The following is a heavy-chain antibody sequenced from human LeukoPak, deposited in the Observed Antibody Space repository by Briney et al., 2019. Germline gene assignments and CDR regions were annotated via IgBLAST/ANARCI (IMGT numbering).Heavy chain of an antibody. Sequence: GGSLRLSCVTSGFTFSTFWMNWVRQAPGKGLEWVANINPDGSRERSVDSVKGRITISRDNAKNALYLQMSSLRAEDTAVYYCAAWSNAALYGGNYWGQGTLVTVSS. V-gene: IGHV3-7*03. D-gene: IGHD4-23*01. CDR3: AAWSNAALYGGNY. CDR2: INPDGSRE. CDR1: GFTFSTFW. J-gene: IGHJ4*02.